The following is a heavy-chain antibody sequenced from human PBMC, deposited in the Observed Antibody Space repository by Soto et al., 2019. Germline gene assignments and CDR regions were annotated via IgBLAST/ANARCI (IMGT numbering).Heavy chain of an antibody. Sequence: PGGSLRLSCAASEITFSAYAMGWVRQTPGKGLEWVSGISANTLGTYYADSVKGRFTVSRDNSNNILYLQMNFLRAEDTALYYCAKRRGGTYFVDHWGQAPLVTVSS. CDR2: ISANTLGT. CDR1: EITFSAYA. V-gene: IGHV3-23*01. CDR3: AKRRGGTYFVDH. D-gene: IGHD1-26*01. J-gene: IGHJ4*02.